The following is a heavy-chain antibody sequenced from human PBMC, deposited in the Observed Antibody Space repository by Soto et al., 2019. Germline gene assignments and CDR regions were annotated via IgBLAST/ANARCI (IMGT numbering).Heavy chain of an antibody. D-gene: IGHD5-12*01. Sequence: QVQLVESGGGVVQPGRSLRLSCAASGFTFSNYGIHWVRQAPGKGLEWVAVISHDGSNKYYADSVKGRFTISRDNSKNTLYLQMNSLRPEDTAVYYCAKDHGYYSGYDYYHFDYWGQGTLVTVSS. V-gene: IGHV3-30*18. J-gene: IGHJ4*02. CDR2: ISHDGSNK. CDR3: AKDHGYYSGYDYYHFDY. CDR1: GFTFSNYG.